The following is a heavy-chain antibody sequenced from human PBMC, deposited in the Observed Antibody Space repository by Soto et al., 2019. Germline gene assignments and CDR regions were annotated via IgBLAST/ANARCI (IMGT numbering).Heavy chain of an antibody. V-gene: IGHV3-74*01. D-gene: IGHD3-10*01. CDR1: GFTFSSYW. CDR2: MNEDGGTT. Sequence: GGSLRLSCAASGFTFSSYWMHWVRQAPGKGLVWVSRMNEDGGTTDYADSVKVRFTISRDNAKNTLYLQMNSLRVEDTAVYYCASDLSGRADVWGQGTTVTVSS. J-gene: IGHJ6*02. CDR3: ASDLSGRADV.